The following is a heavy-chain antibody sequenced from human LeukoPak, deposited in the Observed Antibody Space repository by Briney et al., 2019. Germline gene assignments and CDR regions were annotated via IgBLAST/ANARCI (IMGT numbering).Heavy chain of an antibody. J-gene: IGHJ4*02. CDR3: AKDYPRIYSSSFFDY. D-gene: IGHD6-13*01. V-gene: IGHV3-23*01. CDR1: GFTFSSYA. CDR2: ISGSGGSR. Sequence: PGGSLRLSCAASGFTFSSYAMSWVRQAPGKGLEWASAISGSGGSRYYADSVKGRFTISRDNSKNTLYLQMNSLRAEDTAVYYCAKDYPRIYSSSFFDYWGQGTLVTVSS.